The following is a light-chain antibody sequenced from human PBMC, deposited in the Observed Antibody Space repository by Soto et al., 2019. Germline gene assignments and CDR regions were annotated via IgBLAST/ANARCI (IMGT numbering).Light chain of an antibody. Sequence: EIVLTQSPGTLSLSPGERATLSCRASQTITSRYVAWYQQKLDQAPRLLIYGASNRATGIPDRFSGSGSGTDFTLTINILEPEDFAVYYCQQYDNSPPTFGPGTTVDIK. J-gene: IGKJ3*01. CDR3: QQYDNSPPT. CDR1: QTITSRY. V-gene: IGKV3-20*01. CDR2: GAS.